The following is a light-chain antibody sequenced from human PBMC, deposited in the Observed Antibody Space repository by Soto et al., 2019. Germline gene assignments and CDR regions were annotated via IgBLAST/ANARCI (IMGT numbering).Light chain of an antibody. V-gene: IGLV1-40*01. CDR1: SSNIGAGYD. CDR2: GNI. CDR3: QPYCTGGSGSI. J-gene: IGLJ2*01. Sequence: QSVLTQPPSVSGAPGQRVALSCAGTSSNIGAGYDGHWYQHLPGTAPKILIFGNINRPAGDPDRFSASKSGTSASLAISGLQAADEGYYYCQPYCTGGSGSIFGGGTKLTVL.